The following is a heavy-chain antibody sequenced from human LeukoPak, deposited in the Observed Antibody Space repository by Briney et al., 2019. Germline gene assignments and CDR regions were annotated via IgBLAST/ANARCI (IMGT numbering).Heavy chain of an antibody. Sequence: TGGSLRLSCASSGFTFSNYGMHWVRQAPGKGLEWVAVISYDGSNKYYADSVKGRFTISRDNSKNTLYLQMNSLRAEDTAVYYCARSLHCTNGVCYMPGPDYWGQGTLVTVSS. CDR1: GFTFSNYG. J-gene: IGHJ4*02. CDR3: ARSLHCTNGVCYMPGPDY. CDR2: ISYDGSNK. D-gene: IGHD2-8*01. V-gene: IGHV3-30*19.